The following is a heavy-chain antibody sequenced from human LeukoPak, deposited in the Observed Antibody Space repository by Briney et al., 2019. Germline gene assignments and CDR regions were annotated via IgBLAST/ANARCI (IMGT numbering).Heavy chain of an antibody. CDR1: GGSISSYY. Sequence: SETLSLTCTVSGGSISSYYWSWIRQPPGKGLEWIGYIYYSGSTNYNPSLKSRVTISVDTSKNQFSLKLSSVTAADTAVYYCARLGDPLYYYYYGMDVWGQGTTVTVSS. CDR3: ARLGDPLYYYYYGMDV. J-gene: IGHJ6*02. V-gene: IGHV4-59*12. D-gene: IGHD2-21*02. CDR2: IYYSGST.